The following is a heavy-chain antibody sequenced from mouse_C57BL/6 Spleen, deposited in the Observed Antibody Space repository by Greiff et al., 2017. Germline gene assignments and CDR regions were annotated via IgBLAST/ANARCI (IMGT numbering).Heavy chain of an antibody. V-gene: IGHV2-2*01. J-gene: IGHJ2*01. D-gene: IGHD1-1*01. Sequence: QVHVKQSGPGLVQPSQSLSITCTVSGFSLTSYGVHWVRQSPGKGLEWLGVIWSGGSTDYNAAFISRLSISKDNSKSQVFFKMNSLQADDTAIYYCARNYYYGRGEDYFDYWGQGTTLTVSS. CDR3: ARNYYYGRGEDYFDY. CDR2: IWSGGST. CDR1: GFSLTSYG.